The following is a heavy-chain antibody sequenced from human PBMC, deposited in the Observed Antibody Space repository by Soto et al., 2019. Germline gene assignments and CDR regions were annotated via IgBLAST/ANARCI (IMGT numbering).Heavy chain of an antibody. J-gene: IGHJ4*02. D-gene: IGHD4-4*01. CDR1: AFTFRTYP. CDR2: ISYDGGTK. Sequence: GGSLRLSWAPSAFTFRTYPMHWVRQAPGKGLEWATIISYDGGTKLYGDSVRGRFSISRDNSRNTLYLQMDSLRPEDTAVYYCARGGKPSVTIGCWGQGTLVTVSS. V-gene: IGHV3-30-3*01. CDR3: ARGGKPSVTIGC.